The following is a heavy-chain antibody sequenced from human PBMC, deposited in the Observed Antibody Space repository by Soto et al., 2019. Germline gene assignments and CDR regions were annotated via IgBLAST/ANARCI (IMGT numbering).Heavy chain of an antibody. CDR3: XRDRYDYVWGSYPEIDY. D-gene: IGHD3-16*02. V-gene: IGHV3-11*01. Sequence: GGSLRLSCAASGFTFSYYYLSWIRQAPGKGLEWVSYISPSGTTIYYADSVKGRFTISRDNAKNSLYLQMNSLRAEDTAVYYCXRDRYDYVWGSYPEIDYWGQGTQVTVSS. CDR1: GFTFSYYY. CDR2: ISPSGTTI. J-gene: IGHJ4*02.